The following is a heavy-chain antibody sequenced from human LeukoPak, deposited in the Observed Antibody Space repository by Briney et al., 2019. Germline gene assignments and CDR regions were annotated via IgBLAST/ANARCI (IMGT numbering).Heavy chain of an antibody. CDR1: GASISSGSYY. CDR3: ARDSPTSYFDY. V-gene: IGHV4-61*02. CDR2: IYTSGTT. Sequence: SQTLSLTCTVSGASISSGSYYWSWIRQPAGKGLEWIGRIYTSGTTNYSPSLKTRLTISLDTSKNQFSLKLSSVTAADTAVYYCARDSPTSYFDYWGQGTLVTVSS. J-gene: IGHJ4*02.